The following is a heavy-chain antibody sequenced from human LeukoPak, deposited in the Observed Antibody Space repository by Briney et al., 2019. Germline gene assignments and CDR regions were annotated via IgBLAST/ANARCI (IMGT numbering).Heavy chain of an antibody. CDR1: GFTFSSYS. Sequence: PEESLRLSCAASGFTFSSYSMNWVRQAPGKGLEWVSSISSSSSYIYYADSVKGRFTISRDNAKNSLYLQMNSLRAEDTAVYYCARVRAYGDSYFDYWGQGTLVTVSS. CDR2: ISSSSSYI. V-gene: IGHV3-21*01. J-gene: IGHJ4*02. D-gene: IGHD4-17*01. CDR3: ARVRAYGDSYFDY.